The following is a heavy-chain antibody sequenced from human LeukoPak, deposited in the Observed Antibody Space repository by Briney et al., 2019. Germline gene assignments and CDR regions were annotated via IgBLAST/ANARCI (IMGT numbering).Heavy chain of an antibody. D-gene: IGHD6-19*01. V-gene: IGHV1-18*01. Sequence: GASVKVSRKASGYTFTSYGISWVRQAPGQGLEWMGWISAYNGNTNYAQKLQGRVTMTTDTSTSTAYMELRSLRSDDTAVYYCARKGSVAGRGDWFDPWGQGTLVTVSS. CDR2: ISAYNGNT. CDR3: ARKGSVAGRGDWFDP. CDR1: GYTFTSYG. J-gene: IGHJ5*02.